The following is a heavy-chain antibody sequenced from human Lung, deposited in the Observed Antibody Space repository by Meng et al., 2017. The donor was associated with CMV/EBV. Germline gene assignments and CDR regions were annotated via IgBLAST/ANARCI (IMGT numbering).Heavy chain of an antibody. CDR3: APFPTLGSSGWYSY. D-gene: IGHD6-19*01. CDR2: IYYSGST. CDR1: GGSISSSSYY. J-gene: IGHJ4*02. Sequence: GSLRLXXTVSGGSISSSSYYWGWIRQPPGKGLEWIGSIYYSGSTYYNPSLKSRVTISVDTSKNQFSLKLSSVTAADTAVYYCAPFPTLGSSGWYSYWGQGXLVTVS. V-gene: IGHV4-39*01.